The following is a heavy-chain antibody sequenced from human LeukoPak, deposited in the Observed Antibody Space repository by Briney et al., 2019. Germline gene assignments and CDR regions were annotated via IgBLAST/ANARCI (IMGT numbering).Heavy chain of an antibody. J-gene: IGHJ6*02. CDR3: ALSSGWFGISYYYYYYGMDV. Sequence: ASVKVSCTASGYTFTSYGISWVRQATGQGLEWMGWMNPNSGNTGYAQKFQGRVTMTRNTSISTAYMELSSLRSEDTAVYYCALSSGWFGISYYYYYYGMDVWGQGTTVTVSS. CDR1: GYTFTSYG. D-gene: IGHD6-19*01. CDR2: MNPNSGNT. V-gene: IGHV1-8*02.